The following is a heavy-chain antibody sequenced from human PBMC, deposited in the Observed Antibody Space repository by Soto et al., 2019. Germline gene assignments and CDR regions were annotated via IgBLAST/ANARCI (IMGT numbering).Heavy chain of an antibody. D-gene: IGHD3-9*01. CDR2: IYDSGST. CDR1: GGSINSGSYY. V-gene: IGHV4-61*01. Sequence: PSETLSLTCGVSGGSINSGSYYWSWIRQPPGKGLEWIGYIYDSGSTNYNPSLKSRVTISVDKSKNQFSLKLSSVTAADTAVYYCARDHRRYFDWLSKPEYYYYGMDVWGQGTTVTVSS. CDR3: ARDHRRYFDWLSKPEYYYYGMDV. J-gene: IGHJ6*02.